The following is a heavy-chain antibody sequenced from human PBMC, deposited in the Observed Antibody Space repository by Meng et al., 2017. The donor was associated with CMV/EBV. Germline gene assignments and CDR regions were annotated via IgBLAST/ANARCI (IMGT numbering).Heavy chain of an antibody. CDR2: ISSSSSYI. CDR1: GFTFSSYS. CDR3: ARDVAVWFYFDY. V-gene: IGHV3-21*01. D-gene: IGHD3-16*01. Sequence: GESLKISCAASGFTFSSYSMNWVRQAPGKGLEWVSSISSSSSYIYYADSVKGQFTISRDNSKNTLYLQMNSLRAEDTAVYYCARDVAVWFYFDYWGQGTLVTVSS. J-gene: IGHJ4*02.